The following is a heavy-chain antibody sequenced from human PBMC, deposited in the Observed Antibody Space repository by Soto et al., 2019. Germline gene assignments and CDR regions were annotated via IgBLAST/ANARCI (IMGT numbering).Heavy chain of an antibody. D-gene: IGHD5-12*01. Sequence: QVQLVESGGGVVQPGRSLRLSCAASGFTFSSYGMHWVRQAPGKGLEWVAVIWYDGSNKYYADSVKGRFTISRDNSKNPLYLQMNGLRAEETAVYYCARFAYAKVDIDYWGQGTLVTVAA. CDR1: GFTFSSYG. V-gene: IGHV3-33*08. J-gene: IGHJ4*02. CDR2: IWYDGSNK. CDR3: ARFAYAKVDIDY.